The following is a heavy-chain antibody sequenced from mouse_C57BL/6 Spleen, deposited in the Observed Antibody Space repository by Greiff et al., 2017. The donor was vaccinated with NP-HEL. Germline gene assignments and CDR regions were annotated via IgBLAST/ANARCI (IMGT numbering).Heavy chain of an antibody. CDR1: GFSLTSYA. CDR3: ASTSYYGSSYGYFDV. D-gene: IGHD1-1*01. Sequence: VQLQQSGPGLVAPSQSLSITCTVSGFSLTSYATSWVRQPPGKGLEWLGVIWTGGGTNYNSALKSRLSISKDNSKSQVFLKMNSLQTEDTARYYCASTSYYGSSYGYFDVWGTGTTVTVSS. J-gene: IGHJ1*03. CDR2: IWTGGGT. V-gene: IGHV2-9-1*01.